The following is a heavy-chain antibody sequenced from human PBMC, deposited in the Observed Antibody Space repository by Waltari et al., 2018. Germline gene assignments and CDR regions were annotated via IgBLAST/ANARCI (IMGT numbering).Heavy chain of an antibody. J-gene: IGHJ4*02. D-gene: IGHD6-19*01. V-gene: IGHV3-33*01. CDR2: IWYDGDNK. CDR3: ARASIAVEERGDDYFHY. CDR1: GFSFSSYA. Sequence: QVQLVVSGGGVVQPGKSLSLSCAASGFSFSSYAMHWVRQAPGKGLEWLAGIWYDGDNKYYGDSVRGRFTISRDNSKNTLYLQLNSLRAEDTAVYYCARASIAVEERGDDYFHYWGQGTLVTVSS.